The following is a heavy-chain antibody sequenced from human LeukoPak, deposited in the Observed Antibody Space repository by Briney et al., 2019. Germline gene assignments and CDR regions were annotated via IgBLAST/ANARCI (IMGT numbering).Heavy chain of an antibody. D-gene: IGHD3-16*02. Sequence: PSQTLSLTCTVSGGSISSGSYYWSWIRQPPGKGLEWIGSIYHSGSAYYNPSLKSRVTISVDTSKNQFSLKLSSVTAADTAVYYCARVEYYDNVWGSYRLQWFDPWGQGTLVTVSS. CDR3: ARVEYYDNVWGSYRLQWFDP. V-gene: IGHV4-39*07. J-gene: IGHJ5*02. CDR2: IYHSGSA. CDR1: GGSISSGSYY.